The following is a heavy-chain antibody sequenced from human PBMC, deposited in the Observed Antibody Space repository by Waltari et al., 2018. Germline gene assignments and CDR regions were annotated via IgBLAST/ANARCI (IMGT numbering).Heavy chain of an antibody. CDR2: INPNSGGT. CDR1: GYTFTGYY. J-gene: IGHJ6*03. Sequence: QVQLVQSGAEVKKPGASVKVSCKASGYTFTGYYMHWVRPAPGQGLEWMGWINPNSGGTNYAQKFQGRVTMTRDTSISTAYMELSRLRSDDTAVYYCARENYDFWSGYYRYYYYYMDVWGKGTTVTISS. CDR3: ARENYDFWSGYYRYYYYYMDV. D-gene: IGHD3-3*01. V-gene: IGHV1-2*02.